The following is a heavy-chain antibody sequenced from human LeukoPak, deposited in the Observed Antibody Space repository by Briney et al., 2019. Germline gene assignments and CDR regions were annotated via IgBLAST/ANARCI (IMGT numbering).Heavy chain of an antibody. D-gene: IGHD3-3*01. Sequence: ASVTVSCKASGYTFTIYGISWVRQAPGQGLEWMGWISAYNGNTNYAQKLQGRVTMTTDTSTSTAYMELRSLRSDDTAVYYCARVPFWSGYQSFDYWGQGTLVTVSS. CDR3: ARVPFWSGYQSFDY. CDR2: ISAYNGNT. V-gene: IGHV1-18*01. J-gene: IGHJ4*02. CDR1: GYTFTIYG.